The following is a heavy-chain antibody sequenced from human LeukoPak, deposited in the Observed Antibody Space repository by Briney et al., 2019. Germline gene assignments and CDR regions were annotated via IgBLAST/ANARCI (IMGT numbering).Heavy chain of an antibody. V-gene: IGHV4-34*01. D-gene: IGHD3-16*02. Sequence: TSETLSLTCAVYGGPFSGYYWSWIRQPPGKGLEWIGSIYYSGSTYYNPSLKSRVTISVDTSKNQFSLKLSSVTAADTAVYYCATGAHDYVWGSYRFDYWGQGTLVTVSS. J-gene: IGHJ4*02. CDR3: ATGAHDYVWGSYRFDY. CDR1: GGPFSGYY. CDR2: IYYSGST.